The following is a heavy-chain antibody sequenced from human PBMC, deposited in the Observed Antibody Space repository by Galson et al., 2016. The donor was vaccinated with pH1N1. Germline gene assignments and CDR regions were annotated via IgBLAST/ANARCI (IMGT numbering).Heavy chain of an antibody. CDR3: ARGGDCSGGSCYGVFDY. D-gene: IGHD2-15*01. Sequence: SVKVSCKASGYTFTDYDINWVRQGTGQGLEWMGWMNPNNDNTGYAQKFQGRVTMTRNTSISTAYMELSSLRSEDTAVYYRARGGDCSGGSCYGVFDYWGQGTLVTVS. CDR2: MNPNNDNT. CDR1: GYTFTDYD. V-gene: IGHV1-8*01. J-gene: IGHJ4*02.